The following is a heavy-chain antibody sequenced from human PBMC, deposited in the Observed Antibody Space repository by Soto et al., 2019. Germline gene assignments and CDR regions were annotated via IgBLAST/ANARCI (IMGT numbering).Heavy chain of an antibody. V-gene: IGHV3-30*18. Sequence: PGGSLRLSCAASGFTFSNYAIHWVRQAPCKGLEWVALTSYDGNNEYYTDSVKGRFTISRDNSKNTLFLQMNSPRPEDTAVYYCAKDKGVFNWANSYFDYWGQGALVTFCS. CDR1: GFTFSNYA. CDR2: TSYDGNNE. CDR3: AKDKGVFNWANSYFDY. D-gene: IGHD1-1*01. J-gene: IGHJ4*02.